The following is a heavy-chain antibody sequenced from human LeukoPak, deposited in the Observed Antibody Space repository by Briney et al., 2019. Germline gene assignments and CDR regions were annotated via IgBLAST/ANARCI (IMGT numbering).Heavy chain of an antibody. D-gene: IGHD3-10*01. CDR1: GGTFSSYA. Sequence: GSSVKVSCKASGGTFSSYAISWVRQAPGQGLEWMGRIIPILGIANYAQKFQGRVTITADKSTSTACMELSSLRSEDTAVYYCARDPGFFYYGMDVWGQGTTVTVSS. J-gene: IGHJ6*02. V-gene: IGHV1-69*04. CDR2: IIPILGIA. CDR3: ARDPGFFYYGMDV.